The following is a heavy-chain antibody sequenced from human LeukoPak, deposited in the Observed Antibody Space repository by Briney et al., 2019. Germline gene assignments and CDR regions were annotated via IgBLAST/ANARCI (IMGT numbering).Heavy chain of an antibody. CDR3: ARVGPDYYYDSSGRDGYNYNY. J-gene: IGHJ4*02. D-gene: IGHD3-22*01. CDR1: GYTFTSYG. V-gene: IGHV1-18*01. CDR2: ISAYTGNT. Sequence: GASVKVSCKASGYTFTSYGISWVRQAPGQGLERMGWISAYTGNTNYAHMLQGRVTMTTDTSTRTAYMELRSLRSDDTAVYYCARVGPDYYYDSSGRDGYNYNYWGQGTLVTVSS.